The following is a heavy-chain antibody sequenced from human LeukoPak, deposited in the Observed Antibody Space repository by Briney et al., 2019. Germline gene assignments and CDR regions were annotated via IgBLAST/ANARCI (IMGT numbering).Heavy chain of an antibody. D-gene: IGHD6-19*01. CDR1: GGSISSGGYS. CDR2: IYYSGST. Sequence: PSETLSLTCAVSGGSISSGGYSWSWIRQPPGKGLEWIGYIYYSGSTYYNPSLKSRVTISVDTSKNQFSLKLSSVTAADTAMYYCARDQADRGQWLAPFDYWGQGTLVTVSS. CDR3: ARDQADRGQWLAPFDY. V-gene: IGHV4-30-4*07. J-gene: IGHJ4*02.